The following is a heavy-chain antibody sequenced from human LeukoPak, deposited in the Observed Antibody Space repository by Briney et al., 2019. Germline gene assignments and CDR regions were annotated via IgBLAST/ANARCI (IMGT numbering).Heavy chain of an antibody. Sequence: SETLSLTCAVYGGSFSGYYWSWIRQPPGKGLECIGEINHSGSTNYKPSLKSRVTISVDTSKNQFSLKLSSVTAADTAVYYCARGRHDFWSGYYHYYYYYMDVWGKGTTVTVSS. CDR2: INHSGST. CDR3: ARGRHDFWSGYYHYYYYYMDV. CDR1: GGSFSGYY. D-gene: IGHD3-3*01. V-gene: IGHV4-34*01. J-gene: IGHJ6*03.